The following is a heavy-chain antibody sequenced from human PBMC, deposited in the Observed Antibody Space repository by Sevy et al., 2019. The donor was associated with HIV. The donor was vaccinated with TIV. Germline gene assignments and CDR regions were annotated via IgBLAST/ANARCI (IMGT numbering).Heavy chain of an antibody. J-gene: IGHJ4*02. CDR3: ARHASVLRFLEWLFDY. V-gene: IGHV4-39*01. CDR1: GGSISSSSYY. Sequence: SETLSLTCTVSGGSISSSSYYWGWIRQPPGKGLEWIGSIYYSGGTYYNPSLKRRVTISVDTAKNQFSLKLSSVTAADTAVYYCARHASVLRFLEWLFDYWGQGTLVTVSS. D-gene: IGHD3-3*01. CDR2: IYYSGGT.